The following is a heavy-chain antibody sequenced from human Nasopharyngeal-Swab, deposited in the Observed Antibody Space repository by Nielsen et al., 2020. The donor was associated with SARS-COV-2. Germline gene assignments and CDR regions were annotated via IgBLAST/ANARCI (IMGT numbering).Heavy chain of an antibody. J-gene: IGHJ6*02. CDR2: IRSKAYGGTT. Sequence: WIRQPPGKGLEWVGFIRSKAYGGTTEYAASVKGRFTISRDDSKSIAYLQMNSLKTEDTAVYYCTRDYFGYYDILTGYSTHYYYYYGMDAWGQGTTVTVSS. D-gene: IGHD3-9*01. CDR3: TRDYFGYYDILTGYSTHYYYYYGMDA. V-gene: IGHV3-49*02.